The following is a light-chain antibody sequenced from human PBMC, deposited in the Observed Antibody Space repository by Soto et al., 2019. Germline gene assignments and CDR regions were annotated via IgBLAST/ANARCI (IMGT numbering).Light chain of an antibody. V-gene: IGLV2-14*01. Sequence: QSVLTQPASVSGSPGQSITISCTGTSSDVGAYNYVSWYQQHPAKVPKLMIYDVSNRPSGVSDRFSGSKSGNTASLTISGLQAEDEADYYCYSSTSSSTSVFGTGPKVTVL. CDR2: DVS. J-gene: IGLJ1*01. CDR1: SSDVGAYNY. CDR3: YSSTSSSTSV.